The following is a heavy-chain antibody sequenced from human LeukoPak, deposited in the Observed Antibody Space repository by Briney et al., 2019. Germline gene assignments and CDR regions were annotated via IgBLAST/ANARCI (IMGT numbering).Heavy chain of an antibody. CDR3: ARDQLVAAALGY. Sequence: SETLSLTCTVSGGSISSSSYYWGWIRQPPGKGLEWIGSIYYSGSTYYNPSLKSRVTISVDTSKNQFSLKLSSVTAADTAVYYCARDQLVAAALGYWGQGTLVTVSS. J-gene: IGHJ4*02. D-gene: IGHD2-15*01. V-gene: IGHV4-39*07. CDR1: GGSISSSSYY. CDR2: IYYSGST.